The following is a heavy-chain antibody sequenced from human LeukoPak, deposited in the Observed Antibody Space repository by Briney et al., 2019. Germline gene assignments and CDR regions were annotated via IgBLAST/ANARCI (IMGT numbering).Heavy chain of an antibody. CDR2: ISGSGGST. J-gene: IGHJ4*02. Sequence: GGSLRLSCAASGFTFSSYAMSWVRQAPGKGLGWVSAISGSGGSTYYADSVKGRFTISRDNSKNTLYLQMNSLRAEDTAVYYCAKDSQRAVASGWGQGTLVTVSS. V-gene: IGHV3-23*01. CDR3: AKDSQRAVASG. CDR1: GFTFSSYA. D-gene: IGHD6-19*01.